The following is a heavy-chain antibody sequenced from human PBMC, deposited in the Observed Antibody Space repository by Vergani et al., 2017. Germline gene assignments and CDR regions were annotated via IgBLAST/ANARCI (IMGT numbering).Heavy chain of an antibody. Sequence: EVQLLESGGGLVQPGGSLRLSCAASGFTFSSYAMSWVRQAPGKGLEWVSAISGSGGSTYYADSVKGRFTISRDNSKNTLYLQMNSLRAEDTAVYYCARDRGGRGSSYHYGMDVWGQGTTVTVSS. J-gene: IGHJ6*02. CDR1: GFTFSSYA. CDR2: ISGSGGST. V-gene: IGHV3-23*01. D-gene: IGHD2-15*01. CDR3: ARDRGGRGSSYHYGMDV.